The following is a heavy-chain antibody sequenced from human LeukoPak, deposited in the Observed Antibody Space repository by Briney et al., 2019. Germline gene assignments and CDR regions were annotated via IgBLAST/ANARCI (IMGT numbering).Heavy chain of an antibody. Sequence: GSLRLSCAASGFSFSSYAMSWVRQAPGKGLGWVSAIGGSGASTYFADSVKGRFTISRDNSKNTLYLQMNSLRAEDTAVYYCAKVQDSSGYFYGSSLDYWGQGTLVTVSS. CDR1: GFSFSSYA. V-gene: IGHV3-23*01. CDR3: AKVQDSSGYFYGSSLDY. D-gene: IGHD3-22*01. CDR2: IGGSGAST. J-gene: IGHJ4*02.